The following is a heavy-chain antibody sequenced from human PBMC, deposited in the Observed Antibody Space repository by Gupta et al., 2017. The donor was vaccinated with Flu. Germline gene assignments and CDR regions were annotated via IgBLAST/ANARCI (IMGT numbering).Heavy chain of an antibody. CDR3: AKDRVESSDWYAILDY. CDR2: SCWNSGSI. Sequence: EVQLVESGGGLVQPGRSLRLYCASSGFTFDDYAMPWVRQAPGKGLEWVSGSCWNSGSIGYADSVKGRFTISRDNAKNSLYLQMNSLRAEDTALYYCAKDRVESSDWYAILDYWGQGTLVTVSS. CDR1: GFTFDDYA. V-gene: IGHV3-9*01. J-gene: IGHJ4*02. D-gene: IGHD6-19*01.